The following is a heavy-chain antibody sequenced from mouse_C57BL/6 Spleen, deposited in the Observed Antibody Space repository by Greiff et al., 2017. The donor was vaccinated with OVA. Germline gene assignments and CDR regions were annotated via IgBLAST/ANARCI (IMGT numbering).Heavy chain of an antibody. V-gene: IGHV1-81*01. CDR2: IYPRSGNT. Sequence: QVHVKQSGAELARPGDSVKLSCKASGYTFTSYGISWVKQRTGQGLEWIGEIYPRSGNTYYNEKFKGKATLTADKSSSTAYMELRSLTSEDSAVYFCAHYAWFAYWGQVTLVTVSA. CDR3: AHYAWFAY. CDR1: GYTFTSYG. D-gene: IGHD1-2*01. J-gene: IGHJ3*01.